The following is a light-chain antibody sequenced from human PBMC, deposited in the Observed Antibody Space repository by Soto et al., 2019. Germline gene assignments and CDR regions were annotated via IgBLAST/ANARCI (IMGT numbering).Light chain of an antibody. CDR3: GTWDSSLSAVV. CDR2: DNN. V-gene: IGLV1-51*01. CDR1: SSNIGNNY. J-gene: IGLJ2*01. Sequence: QPVLTQPPSVSAAPGQKVSISCSGSSSNIGNNYVSWYQHLPGAAPKVLIYDNNKRPSGIPDRFSGSKSDTSATLGITGLQTGDEADYYCGTWDSSLSAVVFGGGTKLTVL.